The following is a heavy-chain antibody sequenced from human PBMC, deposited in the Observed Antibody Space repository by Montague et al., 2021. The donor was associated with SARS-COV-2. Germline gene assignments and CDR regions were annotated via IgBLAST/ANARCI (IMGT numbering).Heavy chain of an antibody. CDR1: GFTFSSYD. J-gene: IGHJ2*01. V-gene: IGHV3-13*04. Sequence: SLRLSCAASGFTFSSYDMHWVRQATGKGLEWVSAIGTAGDTYYPGSVKGRFTISRENAKNSLYLQMNSLRAGDTAVYYCARAGYSSSWPLRLYWYFDLWGHGTLVTASS. CDR3: ARAGYSSSWPLRLYWYFDL. CDR2: IGTAGDT. D-gene: IGHD6-13*01.